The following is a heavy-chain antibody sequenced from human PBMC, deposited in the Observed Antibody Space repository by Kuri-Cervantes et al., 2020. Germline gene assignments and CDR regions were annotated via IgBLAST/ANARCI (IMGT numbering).Heavy chain of an antibody. J-gene: IGHJ3*02. CDR3: AREDYLWFGTIPDAFDI. D-gene: IGHD3-10*01. V-gene: IGHV3-7*01. Sequence: GGSLRLSCAASGFTFSSFWMSWVRQAPGKGLEWVANIKQDGSEKYYVDSVRGRFTISRDNAKNSLFLQMNSLRAEDTAVYYCAREDYLWFGTIPDAFDIWGQGTMVTVSS. CDR1: GFTFSSFW. CDR2: IKQDGSEK.